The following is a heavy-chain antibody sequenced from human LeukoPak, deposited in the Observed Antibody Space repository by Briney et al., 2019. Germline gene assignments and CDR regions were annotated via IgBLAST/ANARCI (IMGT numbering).Heavy chain of an antibody. V-gene: IGHV1-3*03. CDR2: INGGSGNT. J-gene: IGHJ6*02. Sequence: ASVKVSCKASGYSFTDYTFHWLRQAPGQRLYWVGWINGGSGNTKYSPEFQGRVTITRDTSASTAYMELSSLRSEDTAVYYCARDDPPNTVSHEYYYYYYGMDVWGQGTTVTVSS. D-gene: IGHD4-17*01. CDR3: ARDDPPNTVSHEYYYYYYGMDV. CDR1: GYSFTDYT.